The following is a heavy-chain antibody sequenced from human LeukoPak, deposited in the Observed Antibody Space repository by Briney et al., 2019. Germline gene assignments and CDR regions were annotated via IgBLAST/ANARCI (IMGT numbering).Heavy chain of an antibody. CDR1: GFTFSSYA. D-gene: IGHD6-6*01. CDR3: AKGNIAARQDIMDV. CDR2: ISGSGGST. Sequence: GGSLRLSCAASGFTFSSYAMSWVRQAPGKGLEWVSLISGSGGSTYYADSVKDRFTISRDNSKNTLCLQMNSLRVEDTAVYYCAKGNIAARQDIMDVWGQGTTVTVSS. J-gene: IGHJ6*02. V-gene: IGHV3-23*01.